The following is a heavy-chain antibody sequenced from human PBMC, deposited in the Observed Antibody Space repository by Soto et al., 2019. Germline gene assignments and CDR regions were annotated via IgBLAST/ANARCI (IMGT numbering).Heavy chain of an antibody. CDR3: ASFDGTLVRGGRSSPYEMVV. CDR2: IIPTFGTG. D-gene: IGHD3-10*01. CDR1: GGTFNNYA. V-gene: IGHV1-69*01. Sequence: QVLLVQSGPEVKKPGSSVKVSCKASGGTFNNYAINWVRQAPGKGLEWMGGIIPTFGTGNHAQKFQGRVTITADESTTTAYIELNSLRSEDTAIYYCASFDGTLVRGGRSSPYEMVVWGQGTPVIVSS. J-gene: IGHJ6*02.